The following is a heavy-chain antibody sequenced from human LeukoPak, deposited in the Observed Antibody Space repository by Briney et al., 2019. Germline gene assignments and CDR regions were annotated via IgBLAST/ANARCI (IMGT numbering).Heavy chain of an antibody. CDR2: IWSDGSNK. J-gene: IGHJ4*02. CDR3: VRASGSFDY. CDR1: GFTFSDYG. D-gene: IGHD3-10*01. Sequence: GGSLRLSCAPSGFTFSDYGIHWVRQAPGKGMEWVAVIWSDGSNKYYADSVKGRFTVSRDNSKKTLYLQMNSLRVEDTAVYYRVRASGSFDYWGQGTLVTVSS. V-gene: IGHV3-33*01.